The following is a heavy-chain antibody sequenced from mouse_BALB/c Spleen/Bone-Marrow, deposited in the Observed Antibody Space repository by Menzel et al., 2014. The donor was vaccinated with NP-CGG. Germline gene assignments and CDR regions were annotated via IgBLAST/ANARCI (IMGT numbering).Heavy chain of an antibody. V-gene: IGHV1-4*01. D-gene: IGHD1-1*01. CDR2: INSSSGYT. CDR1: GYTFTSYT. Sequence: QVQLQQSGAELARPGASVNLSCKASGYTFTSYTMHWVKQRPGQGLEWIGYINSSSGYTNYNQKFKDKATLTADKSSSTAYMQLSSLSSEDSAVYDCARAVRWYFDVWGAGTTVTVSS. CDR3: ARAVRWYFDV. J-gene: IGHJ1*01.